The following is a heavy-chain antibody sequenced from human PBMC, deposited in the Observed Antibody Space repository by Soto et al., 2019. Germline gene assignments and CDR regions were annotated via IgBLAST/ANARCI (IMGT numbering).Heavy chain of an antibody. V-gene: IGHV4-39*01. CDR1: GISVSTSDYY. D-gene: IGHD2-15*01. Sequence: SETLSLTCTVSGISVSTSDYYWGWVRQPPGKGLDWIGNIYYSGSTFYNPSLRSRVTLSVDTSKNQFSLRLNSVTVADTAVYFCAGFVVPASRNSDFDYWGQGTLVTVSS. CDR2: IYYSGST. J-gene: IGHJ4*02. CDR3: AGFVVPASRNSDFDY.